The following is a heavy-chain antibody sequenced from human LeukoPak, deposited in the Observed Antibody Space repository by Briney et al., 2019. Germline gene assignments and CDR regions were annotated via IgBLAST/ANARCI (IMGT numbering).Heavy chain of an antibody. V-gene: IGHV1-18*01. J-gene: IGHJ4*02. CDR3: ARGTMIVVVTNVSELGDPYYFDY. CDR2: ISAYNGNT. Sequence: ASVKVSCKASGYTFTSYGISWVRQAPGQGLEWMGWISAYNGNTNYAQKLQGRVTMTTDTSTSTAYMELRSLRSDDTAVYYCARGTMIVVVTNVSELGDPYYFDYWGQGTLVTVSS. CDR1: GYTFTSYG. D-gene: IGHD3-22*01.